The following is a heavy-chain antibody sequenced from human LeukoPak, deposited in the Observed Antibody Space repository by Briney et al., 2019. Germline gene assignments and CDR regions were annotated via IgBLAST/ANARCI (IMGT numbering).Heavy chain of an antibody. J-gene: IGHJ4*02. CDR2: ITSTGTYT. CDR1: GFTFSSYN. Sequence: GGSLRLSCAASGFTFSSYNMNWVRQAPGKGLEWVSSITSTGTYTFYADSVKGRFTISRDNSKNSLYLQMNSLRAEDTAVYYCARATAMAGWGQGTLVTVSS. V-gene: IGHV3-21*01. CDR3: ARATAMAG. D-gene: IGHD5-18*01.